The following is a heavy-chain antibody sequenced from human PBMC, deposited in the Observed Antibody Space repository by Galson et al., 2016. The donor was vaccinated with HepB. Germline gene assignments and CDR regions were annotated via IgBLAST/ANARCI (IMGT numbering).Heavy chain of an antibody. Sequence: SETLSLTCTVSGDSVSSGYFYWNWIRQSPGKGLEWIGYIFHGGVTSYNPSLKRRVRISVDTSNNQFSLNLNSITTADTAVYYCARGPGRLAVGAFGFDFWGQGSLVTVSS. V-gene: IGHV4-61*01. CDR1: GDSVSSGYFY. CDR3: ARGPGRLAVGAFGFDF. J-gene: IGHJ4*02. CDR2: IFHGGVT. D-gene: IGHD4/OR15-4a*01.